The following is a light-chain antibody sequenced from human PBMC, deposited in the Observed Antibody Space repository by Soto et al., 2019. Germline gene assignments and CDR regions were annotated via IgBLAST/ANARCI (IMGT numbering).Light chain of an antibody. CDR3: QQFAISTT. V-gene: IGKV1-5*01. CDR1: HNIERW. CDR2: DAS. Sequence: IQMTQSPSTLSASVGDRVTITCRASHNIERWMAWYQQKPGKAPSLLIFDASTLHSGVPSRFSGSGSGTDFTLTISSLQTDDFATYYCQQFAISTTVGQGTKVEVK. J-gene: IGKJ1*01.